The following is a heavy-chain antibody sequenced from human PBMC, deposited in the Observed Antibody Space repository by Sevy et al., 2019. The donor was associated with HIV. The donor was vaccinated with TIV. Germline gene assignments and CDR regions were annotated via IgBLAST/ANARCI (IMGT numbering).Heavy chain of an antibody. V-gene: IGHV3-30*04. CDR1: GFTFSSYA. J-gene: IGHJ4*02. CDR2: ISYDGSNK. CDR3: ARENAAAGSFLVN. D-gene: IGHD6-13*01. Sequence: GGSLRLSCAASGFTFSSYAMHWVRQAPGKGLEWVAVISYDGSNKYYADSVKGRFTISRDNSKNTLYLQMNSLRADDTAVYYCARENAAAGSFLVNWGQGTLVTVSS.